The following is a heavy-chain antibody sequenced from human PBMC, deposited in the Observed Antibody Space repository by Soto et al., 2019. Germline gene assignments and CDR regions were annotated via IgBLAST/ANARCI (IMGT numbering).Heavy chain of an antibody. V-gene: IGHV4-39*01. CDR2: IYYSGST. CDR3: ARWEALYDYVWGSYRYSPRKVHGDY. CDR1: GGSISSSSYY. J-gene: IGHJ4*02. Sequence: QLQLQESGPGLVKPSETLSLTCTVSGGSISSSSYYWGWIRQPPGKGLEWIGSIYYSGSTYYNPSLKSRVTISVDTSKNQFSLKLSSVTAADTAVYYCARWEALYDYVWGSYRYSPRKVHGDYWGQGTLVTVSS. D-gene: IGHD3-16*02.